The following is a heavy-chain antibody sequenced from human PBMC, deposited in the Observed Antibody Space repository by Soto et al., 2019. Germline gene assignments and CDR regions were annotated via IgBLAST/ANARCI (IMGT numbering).Heavy chain of an antibody. Sequence: QVQLVQSGAEVKKPGASVKVSCKASGYTFTDYYMHWVRQAPGQGLEWMGWINPNSGGTNYAQKFQGWVTMTRDTPIGTAYMELSRLTSDDTAVYYCARGGVRVNYFDYWGQGTLVTVSS. V-gene: IGHV1-2*04. J-gene: IGHJ4*02. CDR1: GYTFTDYY. D-gene: IGHD3-10*01. CDR2: INPNSGGT. CDR3: ARGGVRVNYFDY.